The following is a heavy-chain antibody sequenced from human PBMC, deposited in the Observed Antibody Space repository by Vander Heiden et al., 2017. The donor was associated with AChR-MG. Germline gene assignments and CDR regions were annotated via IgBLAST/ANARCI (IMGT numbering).Heavy chain of an antibody. CDR3: ARDSNYDFWSGYHYYYYGMDV. CDR1: GYTFTSYG. V-gene: IGHV1-18*01. J-gene: IGHJ6*02. D-gene: IGHD3-3*01. CDR2: ISAYNGNT. Sequence: QVQLVQSGAEVKKPGASVKVYCKASGYTFTSYGISWVRQAPGQGLEWMGWISAYNGNTNYAQKLQGRVTMTTDTSTSTAYMELRSLRSDDTAVYYCARDSNYDFWSGYHYYYYGMDVWGQGTTVTVSS.